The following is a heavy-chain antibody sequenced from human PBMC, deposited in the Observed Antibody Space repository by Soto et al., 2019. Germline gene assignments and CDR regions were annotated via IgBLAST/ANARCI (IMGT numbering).Heavy chain of an antibody. V-gene: IGHV1-69*01. CDR1: GDTFTNYA. D-gene: IGHD2-21*01. CDR3: ARGGYSNSWRFDY. CDR2: FRPFVEAA. Sequence: QLRLVQSGAEVRKPGSSVKVSCKAPGDTFTNYAISWLRLVPGQGLEWMGGFRPFVEAADLAQKFRGRLTITADASMSTAYMELSDLRSEDTAIYYCARGGYSNSWRFDYWGQGALITVS. J-gene: IGHJ4*02.